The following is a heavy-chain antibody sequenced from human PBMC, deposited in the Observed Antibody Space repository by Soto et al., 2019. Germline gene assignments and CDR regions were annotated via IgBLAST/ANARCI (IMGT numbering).Heavy chain of an antibody. CDR2: ISGSGGST. Sequence: EVQLLESGGGLVQPGGSLRLSCAASGFTFSSYAMSWVRQAPGKGLEWVSAISGSGGSTYYADSVKGRFTISRDNSKNTLYLQMNSLRAEDTAVYYCAKDRGLGEVYGGATNGIGLYYYYGMDVWGQGTTVTVSS. V-gene: IGHV3-23*01. D-gene: IGHD1-26*01. CDR3: AKDRGLGEVYGGATNGIGLYYYYGMDV. J-gene: IGHJ6*02. CDR1: GFTFSSYA.